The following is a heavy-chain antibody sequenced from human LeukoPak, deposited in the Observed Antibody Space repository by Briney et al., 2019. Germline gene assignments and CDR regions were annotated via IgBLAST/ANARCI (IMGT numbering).Heavy chain of an antibody. CDR3: AKDRNSWYEAQDAFDI. J-gene: IGHJ3*02. V-gene: IGHV1-2*02. CDR1: GYTFTGYY. CDR2: INPNSGGT. D-gene: IGHD6-13*01. Sequence: ASVKVSCKASGYTFTGYYMHWVRQAPGQGLEWMGWINPNSGGTNYAQKFQGRVTMTRDTSISTAYMELSRLRSDDTAVYYCAKDRNSWYEAQDAFDIWGQGTMVTVSS.